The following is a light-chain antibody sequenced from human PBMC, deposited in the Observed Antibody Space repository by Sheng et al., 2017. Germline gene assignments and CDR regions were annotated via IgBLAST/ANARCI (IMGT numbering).Light chain of an antibody. CDR2: GAS. J-gene: IGKJ3*01. CDR1: QSVSSSY. CDR3: QQYMTSPFT. V-gene: IGKV3-20*01. Sequence: EIVLTQSPGTLSLSPGERATLSCRASQSVSSSYLAWYQQKPGQAPRLLIYGASSRATGIPDRFSGSGSGTDFTLTISRLEPEDFAVYFCQQYMTSPFTFDPGTKVVVK.